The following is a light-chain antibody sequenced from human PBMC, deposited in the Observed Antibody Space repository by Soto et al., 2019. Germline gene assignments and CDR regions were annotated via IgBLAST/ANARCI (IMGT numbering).Light chain of an antibody. CDR3: QHRMNWPLT. CDR2: GIS. J-gene: IGKJ5*01. V-gene: IGKV3D-20*02. CDR1: QSVNSNY. Sequence: ELVMTQSPATLSVSPGERASLSCRASQSVNSNYLAWYQQKPGQAPRLLIYGISSRATGIPDRFSGSGSGTEFTLTISSLQPEDFAVYYCQHRMNWPLTFGQGTRLRL.